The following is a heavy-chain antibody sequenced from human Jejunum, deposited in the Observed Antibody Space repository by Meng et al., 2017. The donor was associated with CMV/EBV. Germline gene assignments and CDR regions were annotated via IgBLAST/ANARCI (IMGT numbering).Heavy chain of an antibody. Sequence: TYNMNWVRQAPGKGLEWVSYISSGSSTTYYADSVKSRITISRDNAKNSLYLQMNSLRAEDTAIYYCARIGRIAVAGTSNYGMDVWGQGTTVTVSS. CDR2: ISSGSSTT. D-gene: IGHD6-19*01. CDR3: ARIGRIAVAGTSNYGMDV. J-gene: IGHJ6*02. CDR1: TYN. V-gene: IGHV3-48*04.